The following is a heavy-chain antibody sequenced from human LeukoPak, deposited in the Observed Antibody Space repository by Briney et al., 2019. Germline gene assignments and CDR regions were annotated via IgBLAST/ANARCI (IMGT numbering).Heavy chain of an antibody. J-gene: IGHJ3*02. Sequence: ASVKVSCKASGYTFTSYDINWVRQATGQGLEWMGWMNPNSGNTGYAQKFQGRVTMTRNTSISTAYMELSSLGSEDTAVYYCARATKGYGEAFDIWGQGTMVTVSS. V-gene: IGHV1-8*01. CDR2: MNPNSGNT. D-gene: IGHD5-12*01. CDR3: ARATKGYGEAFDI. CDR1: GYTFTSYD.